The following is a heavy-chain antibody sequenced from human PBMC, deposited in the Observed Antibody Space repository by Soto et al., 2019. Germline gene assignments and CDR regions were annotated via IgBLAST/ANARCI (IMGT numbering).Heavy chain of an antibody. CDR3: ARDAGRDGYNFYFDY. J-gene: IGHJ4*02. CDR2: IYYSGST. CDR1: GGSVSSGSYY. V-gene: IGHV4-61*01. D-gene: IGHD5-12*01. Sequence: ETLSLTCTVSGGSVSSGSYYWSWIRQPPGKGLEWIGYIYYSGSTNYNPSLKSRVTISVDTSKNQFSLKLSSVTAADTAAYYCARDAGRDGYNFYFDYWGQGTLVTVSS.